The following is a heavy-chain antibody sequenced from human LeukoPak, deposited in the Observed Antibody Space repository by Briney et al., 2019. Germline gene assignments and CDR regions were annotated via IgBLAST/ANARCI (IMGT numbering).Heavy chain of an antibody. CDR2: IYTSGST. Sequence: PSETLSLTCTVSSGSISSYYWSWIRQPPGKGLEWIGRIYTSGSTNYNPSLKSRVTISVDTSKNQFSLKLSSVTAADTAVYYCARGRASSKVAAGISDYWGQGTLVTVSS. V-gene: IGHV4-4*08. J-gene: IGHJ4*02. CDR3: ARGRASSKVAAGISDY. D-gene: IGHD6-13*01. CDR1: SGSISSYY.